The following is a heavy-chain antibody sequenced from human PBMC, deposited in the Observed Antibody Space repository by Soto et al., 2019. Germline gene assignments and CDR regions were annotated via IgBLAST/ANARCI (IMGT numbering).Heavy chain of an antibody. J-gene: IGHJ4*02. D-gene: IGHD3-22*01. V-gene: IGHV1-18*01. CDR2: ISAYNGNT. Sequence: ASVKVSCKASGYTFTSYGISWVRQAPGQGLEWMGWISAYNGNTNYAQKLQGRFTTSRDDSKNSVLLQMNSLKTEDTAVYYCVRAMYYTDSSGYTRCFDYWGQGTLVTVSS. CDR1: GYTFTSYG. CDR3: VRAMYYTDSSGYTRCFDY.